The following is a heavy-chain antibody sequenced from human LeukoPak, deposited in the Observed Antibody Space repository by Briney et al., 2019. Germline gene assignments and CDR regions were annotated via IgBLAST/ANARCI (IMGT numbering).Heavy chain of an antibody. D-gene: IGHD6-13*01. CDR2: IYYSGST. CDR3: ARGQNVAAAGLDY. V-gene: IGHV4-59*01. Sequence: PSETLSLTCTVSGGSISSYYWSWIRQPPGKGLEWIGYIYYSGSTNYNPSLKSRVTISVDTSKNQFSLKLSSVTAADTAVYYCARGQNVAAAGLDYWGQGTLVTVSS. CDR1: GGSISSYY. J-gene: IGHJ4*02.